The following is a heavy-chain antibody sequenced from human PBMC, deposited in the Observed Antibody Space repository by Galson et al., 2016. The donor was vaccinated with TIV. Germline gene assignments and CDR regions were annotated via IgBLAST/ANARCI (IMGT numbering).Heavy chain of an antibody. V-gene: IGHV3-30*18. D-gene: IGHD3-22*01. CDR2: ILYDGSSQ. Sequence: SLRLSCAASGFTFSHFGMHWVRQSPGKGLEWLAVILYDGSSQFYADSVEGRFAISRDNSKNTLYLQMNSLGAEDTALYYCSKSGDSRSIDSGGQGTLVIVSS. CDR3: SKSGDSRSIDS. CDR1: GFTFSHFG. J-gene: IGHJ4*02.